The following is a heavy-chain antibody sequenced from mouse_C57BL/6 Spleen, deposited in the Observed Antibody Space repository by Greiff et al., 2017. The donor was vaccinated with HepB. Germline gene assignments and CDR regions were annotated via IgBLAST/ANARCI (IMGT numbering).Heavy chain of an antibody. CDR2: ISSGSSTI. CDR1: GFTFSDYG. Sequence: DVHLVESGGGLVKPGGSLKLSCAASGFTFSDYGMHWVRQAPEKGLEWVAYISSGSSTIYYADTVKGRFTISRDNAKNTLFLQMTSLRSEDTAMYYCARGRPGYFDYWGQGTTLTVSS. CDR3: ARGRPGYFDY. J-gene: IGHJ2*01. V-gene: IGHV5-17*01.